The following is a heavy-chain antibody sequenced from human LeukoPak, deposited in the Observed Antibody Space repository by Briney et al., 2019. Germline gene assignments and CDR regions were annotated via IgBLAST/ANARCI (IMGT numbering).Heavy chain of an antibody. D-gene: IGHD3-10*01. CDR3: ARGTLWFGDYDY. V-gene: IGHV1-8*01. CDR2: MNPNSGNT. CDR1: GYTFTSYD. J-gene: IGHJ4*02. Sequence: ASVKLSCKGSGYTFTSYDINRVRHATGQGLEWMGWMNPNSGNTGYAQKFQGRVTMTRNTSISTAYMELSRLRSEDTAVYYCARGTLWFGDYDYWGQGTLVTVSS.